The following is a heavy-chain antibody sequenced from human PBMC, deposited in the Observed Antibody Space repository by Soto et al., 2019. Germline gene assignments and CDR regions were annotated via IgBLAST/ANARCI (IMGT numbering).Heavy chain of an antibody. Sequence: GGSLRLSCAASGFTFSSYGMHWVRQAPGKGLEWVAVISYDGSNKYYADSVKGRFTISRDNSKNTLYLQMNSLRAEDTAVYYCAKDPESLSYPDYYYYGIDVCGQGTTVTVSS. J-gene: IGHJ6*02. V-gene: IGHV3-30*18. CDR3: AKDPESLSYPDYYYYGIDV. D-gene: IGHD1-26*01. CDR1: GFTFSSYG. CDR2: ISYDGSNK.